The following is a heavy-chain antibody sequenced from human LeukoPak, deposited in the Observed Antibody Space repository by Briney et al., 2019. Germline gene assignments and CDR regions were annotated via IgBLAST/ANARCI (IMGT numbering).Heavy chain of an antibody. CDR1: GGSISSGGDY. CDR3: ARDGIAARPGWYFDL. CDR2: IYYSGST. J-gene: IGHJ2*01. V-gene: IGHV4-31*03. D-gene: IGHD6-6*01. Sequence: SETLSLTCTVSGGSISSGGDYWSWIRQHPGKGLEWIGYIYYSGSTYYNPSLKSRVTISVDTSKNQFSLKLSSVTAADTAVYYCARDGIAARPGWYFDLWGRGTLVTVSS.